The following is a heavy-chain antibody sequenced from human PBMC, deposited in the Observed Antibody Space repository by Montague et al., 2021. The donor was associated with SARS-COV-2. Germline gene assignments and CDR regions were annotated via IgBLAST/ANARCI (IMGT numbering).Heavy chain of an antibody. J-gene: IGHJ5*02. CDR2: IFHSGIT. Sequence: SETLSLTCSVSGGSISSYYWSWIRQSPGKGLEWIGCIFHSGITDYNPSXKSRVTISVDMSKNQFSLQLNSVTAADSAVYYCARTEYNWNDWFDPWGQGTLVTVSS. V-gene: IGHV4-59*13. CDR1: GGSISSYY. D-gene: IGHD1-20*01. CDR3: ARTEYNWNDWFDP.